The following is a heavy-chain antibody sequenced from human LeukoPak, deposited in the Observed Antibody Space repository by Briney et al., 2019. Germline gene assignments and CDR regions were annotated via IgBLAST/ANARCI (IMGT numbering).Heavy chain of an antibody. CDR3: ARDARSSGYYYYYMDV. J-gene: IGHJ6*03. CDR2: ISFDGNNK. V-gene: IGHV3-30*01. D-gene: IGHD6-6*01. Sequence: GRSLTLSCAPSGFTFSRSAMYWVRHSPGKGNKWVASISFDGNNKYEAHSVKGRFTISRDNYKNTLDLQMNSVRPEDTAVYYCARDARSSGYYYYYMDVWGKGTTVTVSS. CDR1: GFTFSRSA.